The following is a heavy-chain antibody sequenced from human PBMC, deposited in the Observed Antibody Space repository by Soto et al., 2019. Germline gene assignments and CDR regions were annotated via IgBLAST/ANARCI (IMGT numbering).Heavy chain of an antibody. CDR3: ARARAVPGSHWGD. D-gene: IGHD6-19*01. CDR2: IYFSGST. J-gene: IGHJ4*02. CDR1: GDSMNPYY. V-gene: IGHV4-59*01. Sequence: QVQLQESGPGLVKPSETLSLTCTVSGDSMNPYYWSWIRQPPGKGLEWIGYIYFSGSTNLNPSLKSRVPLSLDTSQRQFFLKPTSVTAADTAVYYCARARAVPGSHWGDWGRGTLVTVSS.